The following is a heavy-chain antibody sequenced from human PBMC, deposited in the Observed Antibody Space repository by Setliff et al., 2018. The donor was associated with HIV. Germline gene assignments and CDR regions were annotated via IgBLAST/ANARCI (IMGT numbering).Heavy chain of an antibody. CDR3: ARWDSMGYGSGSGVKWFDP. V-gene: IGHV4-4*02. Sequence: SETLSLTCAVSGGSISSLNWWSWVRQPPGKGLEWIGEIYHSGRTSYNPSLKSRASISVDKSKNQFSLKLSSVTAADTAVYYCARWDSMGYGSGSGVKWFDPWGQGTLVT. CDR1: GGSISSLNW. D-gene: IGHD3-10*01. J-gene: IGHJ5*02. CDR2: IYHSGRT.